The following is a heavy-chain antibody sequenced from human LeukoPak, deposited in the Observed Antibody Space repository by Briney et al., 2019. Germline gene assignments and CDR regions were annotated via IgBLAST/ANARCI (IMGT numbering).Heavy chain of an antibody. J-gene: IGHJ5*02. Sequence: GALRLSCAASGFPFSSYWMHWGRPAPGEGLVWVSRINTDGSSTSYADSVKGRFTISRDNAKNTLYLQMNSLRAEDTAVYYCARGIPYSSSPGGWFDPWGQGTLVTVSS. CDR2: INTDGSST. CDR3: ARGIPYSSSPGGWFDP. CDR1: GFPFSSYW. V-gene: IGHV3-74*01. D-gene: IGHD6-6*01.